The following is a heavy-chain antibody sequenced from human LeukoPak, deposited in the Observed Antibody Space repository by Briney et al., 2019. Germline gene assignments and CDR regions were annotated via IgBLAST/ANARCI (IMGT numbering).Heavy chain of an antibody. CDR3: ARDHEDYGDYDVDDAFDI. CDR1: GGSISSSSYY. CDR2: IYYSGST. J-gene: IGHJ3*02. Sequence: TSETLSLTCTVSGGSISSSSYYWGWIRQPPGKGLEWIGSIYYSGSTYYNPSLKSRVTISVDTSKNQFSLKLSSVTAADTTVYYCARDHEDYGDYDVDDAFDIWGQGTMVTVSS. D-gene: IGHD4-17*01. V-gene: IGHV4-39*07.